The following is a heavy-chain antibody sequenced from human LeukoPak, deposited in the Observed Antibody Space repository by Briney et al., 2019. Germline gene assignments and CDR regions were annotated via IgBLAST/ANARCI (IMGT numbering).Heavy chain of an antibody. J-gene: IGHJ4*02. V-gene: IGHV3-30*03. CDR3: GRRSQGSSWYLWLDY. Sequence: GRSLRLSCAASGFTFSSYGMHWVRQAPGKGLGWVAVISYDGSNKYYADSVNCRFTISRANSKKTLYLQKNSLRAEDAAVYYCGRRSQGSSWYLWLDYWGQGTLVTVSS. D-gene: IGHD6-13*01. CDR2: ISYDGSNK. CDR1: GFTFSSYG.